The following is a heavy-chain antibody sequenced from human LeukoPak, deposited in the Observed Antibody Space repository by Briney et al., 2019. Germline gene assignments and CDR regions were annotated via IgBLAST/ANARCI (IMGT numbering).Heavy chain of an antibody. CDR1: GFTFSSYG. CDR3: AKDRGLSSGYYHDY. V-gene: IGHV3-30*18. CDR2: ISYDGSNK. D-gene: IGHD3-22*01. Sequence: GRSLRLSCAASGFTFSSYGMHWVRQAPGKGLEWVAVISYDGSNKYYADSVKGRFTISRDNSKNTLYLQMNSLRAEDTAVYYCAKDRGLSSGYYHDYWGQGTLVTVSS. J-gene: IGHJ4*02.